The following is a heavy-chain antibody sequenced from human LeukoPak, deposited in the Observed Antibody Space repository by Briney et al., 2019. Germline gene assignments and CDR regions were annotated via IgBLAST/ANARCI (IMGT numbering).Heavy chain of an antibody. CDR2: IYSGGST. CDR1: GFTDSSNY. Sequence: PGWSFTLYSTASGFTDSSNYMRWVRQALGKGLEWVSVIYSGGSTYYADSVKGRFTISRDNSKNTLYLQMNSLRAEDTAVYYCARDIFSRGQIGGQGTMVTVSS. D-gene: IGHD3-9*01. J-gene: IGHJ3*01. V-gene: IGHV3-66*01. CDR3: ARDIFSRGQI.